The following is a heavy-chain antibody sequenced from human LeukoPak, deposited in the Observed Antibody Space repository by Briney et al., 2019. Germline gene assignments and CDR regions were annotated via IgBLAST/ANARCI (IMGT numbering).Heavy chain of an antibody. V-gene: IGHV3-48*03. J-gene: IGHJ4*02. CDR3: ARDTCSGGSCYRGGYYFDY. CDR2: ISSSGSTI. Sequence: PGGSLRLSCAASGFTFSSYEMNWVRQAPGKGLEWVSYISSSGSTIYYADSVKGRFTISRDNAKNSLYLQMNSLRAEDTAVYYCARDTCSGGSCYRGGYYFDYWGQGTLVTVSS. CDR1: GFTFSSYE. D-gene: IGHD2-15*01.